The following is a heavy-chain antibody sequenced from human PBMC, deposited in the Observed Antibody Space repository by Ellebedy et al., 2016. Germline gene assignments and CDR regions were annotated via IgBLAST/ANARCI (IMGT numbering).Heavy chain of an antibody. CDR1: GFTFSNAW. Sequence: GESLKISXAASGFTFSNAWMNWVRQAPGKGLEWVGRIKSKTDGGAIDYAAPGKGRFTISRDDSKNTLYLQMNSLQTEDTAVYYCTTTTTVTTRWGQGTLVTVSS. J-gene: IGHJ4*02. CDR2: IKSKTDGGAI. CDR3: TTTTTVTTR. D-gene: IGHD4-17*01. V-gene: IGHV3-15*07.